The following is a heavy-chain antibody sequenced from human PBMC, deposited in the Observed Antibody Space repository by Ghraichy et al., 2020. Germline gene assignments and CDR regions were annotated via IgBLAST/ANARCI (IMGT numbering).Heavy chain of an antibody. J-gene: IGHJ4*02. V-gene: IGHV3-30*03. D-gene: IGHD2-21*01. Sequence: GGSLRLSCAASGFTFSSYGMHWVRQAPGKGLEWVAVISYDGNNKYYTDSVKGRFTLSRDNSKNTLYLHMTSLRAEDTAVYYCARDFATGGGMWWFFDYWGQGTLVTVSS. CDR1: GFTFSSYG. CDR2: ISYDGNNK. CDR3: ARDFATGGGMWWFFDY.